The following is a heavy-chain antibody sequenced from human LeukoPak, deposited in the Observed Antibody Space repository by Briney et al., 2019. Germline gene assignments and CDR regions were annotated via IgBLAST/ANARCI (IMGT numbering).Heavy chain of an antibody. CDR1: GYTFSSYG. D-gene: IGHD2-2*02. CDR2: ISAYNGNT. V-gene: IGHV1-18*01. J-gene: IGHJ4*02. Sequence: GASVKVSCKASGYTFSSYGISWVRQAPGQGLEWMGWISAYNGNTNYAQKLQGRVTMTTDTSTSTAYMELRSLRSDDTAVYYCAREGGACSSTSCYTFVDFDYWGQGTLVTVSS. CDR3: AREGGACSSTSCYTFVDFDY.